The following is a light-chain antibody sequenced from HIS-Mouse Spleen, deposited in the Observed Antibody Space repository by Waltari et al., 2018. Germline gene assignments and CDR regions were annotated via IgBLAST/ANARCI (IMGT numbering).Light chain of an antibody. CDR3: YSTDSSGSHRV. J-gene: IGLJ2*01. CDR2: EDS. V-gene: IGLV3-10*01. Sequence: SYELTQPPSVSVSPGQTARITCSGDALPKKYAYWYQQKSGQAPVLVIYEDSKRPSGIPGRFSGSSSGTMATLTISGDQVEDEADYYCYSTDSSGSHRVFGGGTKLTVL. CDR1: ALPKKY.